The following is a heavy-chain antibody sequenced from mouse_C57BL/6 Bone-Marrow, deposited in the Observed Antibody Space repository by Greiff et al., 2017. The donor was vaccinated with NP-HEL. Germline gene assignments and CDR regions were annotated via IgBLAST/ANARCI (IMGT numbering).Heavy chain of an antibody. Sequence: EVKLVESGPVLVKPGASVKMSCKASGYTFTDYYMNWVKQSHGKSLEWIGVINPYNGGTSYNQKFKGKATLTVDKSSSTAYMELNSLTSEDSAVYYCARFYYGRAGYFDYWGQGTTLTVSS. CDR3: ARFYYGRAGYFDY. CDR1: GYTFTDYY. J-gene: IGHJ2*01. D-gene: IGHD1-1*01. CDR2: INPYNGGT. V-gene: IGHV1-19*01.